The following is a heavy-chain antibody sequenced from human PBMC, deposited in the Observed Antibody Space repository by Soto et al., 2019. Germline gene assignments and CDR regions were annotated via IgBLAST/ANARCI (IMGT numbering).Heavy chain of an antibody. D-gene: IGHD6-19*01. CDR3: ARHDSGGRYYFAY. J-gene: IGHJ4*02. Sequence: SETLSLTCTVSGGSISSYYWSWIRQPPGKGLEWIGYIYNSGSTNYNPSPKSRVTISVDMSKNQFSLKLNSVTAADTAVYYCARHDSGGRYYFAYSGQGTPVPVSS. CDR1: GGSISSYY. CDR2: IYNSGST. V-gene: IGHV4-59*08.